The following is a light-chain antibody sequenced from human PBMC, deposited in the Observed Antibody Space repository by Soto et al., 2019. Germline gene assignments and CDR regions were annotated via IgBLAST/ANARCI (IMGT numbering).Light chain of an antibody. V-gene: IGLV2-14*01. Sequence: QSVLTQPASVSGSPGQSITISCTGTSSDVGGYNYVSWYQQYPGKAPKVMIFDVSNRPSGVSDRFSGSKSDNTAFLTISGLQAEDEADYYCSSYTSSSTRLFGGGTKLTVL. J-gene: IGLJ3*02. CDR3: SSYTSSSTRL. CDR1: SSDVGGYNY. CDR2: DVS.